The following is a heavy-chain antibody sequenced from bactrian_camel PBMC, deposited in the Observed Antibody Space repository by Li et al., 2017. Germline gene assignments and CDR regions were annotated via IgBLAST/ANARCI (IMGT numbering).Heavy chain of an antibody. Sequence: DVQLVESGGGSVQVGGPLRLSCAASGYSVSRACMGWFRQAPGKEREAVAGVFLAGGSPRYADSVKGRFTISQDNAKNTMYLHMNNLEPEDTGVYYCAADRARTGGSCSLSSGLYDYSGRGTQVTVS. CDR1: GYSVSRAC. CDR2: VFLAGGSP. D-gene: IGHD5*01. CDR3: AADRARTGGSCSLSSGLYDY. J-gene: IGHJ4*01. V-gene: IGHV3S42*01.